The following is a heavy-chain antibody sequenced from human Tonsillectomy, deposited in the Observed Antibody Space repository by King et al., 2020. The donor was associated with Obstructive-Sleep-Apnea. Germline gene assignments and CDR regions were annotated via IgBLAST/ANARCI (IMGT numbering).Heavy chain of an antibody. J-gene: IGHJ4*02. CDR1: GGSINSPNW. D-gene: IGHD3-10*01. V-gene: IGHV4-4*02. CDR3: ATRGDSGPC. CDR2: IYHTGSS. Sequence: VQLQESGPGLVKPSETLSLTCVVSGGSINSPNWWPWVRQPPGKGLEWMGEIYHTGSSNYAPSLKSRVTISADAAKNQISLRLSSVTDADTAVYYCATRGDSGPCWGQGILVTVSS.